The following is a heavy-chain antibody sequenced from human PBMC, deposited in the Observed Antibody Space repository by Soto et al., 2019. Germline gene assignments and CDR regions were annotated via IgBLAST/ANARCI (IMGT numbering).Heavy chain of an antibody. D-gene: IGHD1-1*01. J-gene: IGHJ3*02. Sequence: QVQLQESGPGLVKPSQTLSLTCSVSGVSINSGGYYWSCIRHHPGKGLEWIGYIYYTGDTFYNASLMSRVAMSLDTSKNQFSLKLSSVTAADTAVYYCARGSQLERHALDIWGQGTMVTVSS. CDR3: ARGSQLERHALDI. V-gene: IGHV4-31*03. CDR1: GVSINSGGYY. CDR2: IYYTGDT.